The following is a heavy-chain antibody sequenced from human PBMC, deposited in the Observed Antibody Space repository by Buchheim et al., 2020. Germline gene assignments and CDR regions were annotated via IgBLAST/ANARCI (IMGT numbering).Heavy chain of an antibody. J-gene: IGHJ4*02. Sequence: QLQLQESGPVLVKPSETLSLTCTVSGGSISTSSYYWGWIRQPPGKGLEWIGSIYDSGSTYYNSSLQSRVTISVDASKNQFSLKLSSVTAADTAVYYCARQRYSSGWYPQCFDYWGQGTL. CDR1: GGSISTSSYY. V-gene: IGHV4-39*01. D-gene: IGHD6-19*01. CDR3: ARQRYSSGWYPQCFDY. CDR2: IYDSGST.